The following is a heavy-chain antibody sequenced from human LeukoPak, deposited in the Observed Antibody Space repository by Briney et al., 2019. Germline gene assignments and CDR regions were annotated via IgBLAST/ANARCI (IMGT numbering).Heavy chain of an antibody. Sequence: SETLSLTCAVYGGSFSGYYWSWIRQPPGKGLEWIGEINHSGSTNYNPSLKSRVTISVDTSKNQFSPRLSSVTAADTAVYYCARARGSTSCFGYWGQGTLVTVSS. CDR3: ARARGSTSCFGY. CDR1: GGSFSGYY. D-gene: IGHD2-2*01. J-gene: IGHJ4*02. CDR2: INHSGST. V-gene: IGHV4-34*01.